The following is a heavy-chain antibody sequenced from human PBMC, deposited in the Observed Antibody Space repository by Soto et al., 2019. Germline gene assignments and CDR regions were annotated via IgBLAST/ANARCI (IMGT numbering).Heavy chain of an antibody. V-gene: IGHV1-69*12. D-gene: IGHD3-22*01. CDR1: GGTFSSYA. CDR3: AREDYYDSSGYPARADAFDI. Sequence: QVQLVQSGAEVKKPGSSVKVSCKASGGTFSSYAISWVRQAPGQGLEWMGGIIPIFGTANYAQKFQGRVTIPADESXXTXYXXLSSLRSEDTAVYYCAREDYYDSSGYPARADAFDIWGQGTMVTVSS. CDR2: IIPIFGTA. J-gene: IGHJ3*02.